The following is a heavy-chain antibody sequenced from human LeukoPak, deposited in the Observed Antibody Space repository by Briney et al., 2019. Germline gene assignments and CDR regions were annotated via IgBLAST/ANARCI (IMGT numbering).Heavy chain of an antibody. CDR2: INHCGRP. V-gene: IGHV4-34*01. D-gene: IGHD2-15*01. CDR1: GGPYRCYY. J-gene: IGHJ4*02. CDR3: AEAWGQKRVVVMGAATGYFDS. Sequence: KPSETLSLTCSVSGGPYRCYYWMYLRQAPGKALEGIGEINHCGRPNHNPSLKCRFTISVDTPKNELPQKVNCITAADTAVYYCAEAWGQKRVVVMGAATGYFDSWGQGTLVTVSS.